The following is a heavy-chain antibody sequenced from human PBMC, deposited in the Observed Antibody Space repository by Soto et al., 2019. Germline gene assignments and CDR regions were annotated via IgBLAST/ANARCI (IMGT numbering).Heavy chain of an antibody. J-gene: IGHJ4*02. CDR1: GYSFTSYW. Sequence: RESLKISCKGSGYSFTSYWISWVRQMPGKGLEWMGRIDPSDSYTYYSPSFQGHVTISADKSISTAYLQWSSLKASDTAMYYCARHYRSSSSNFDYWGQGTLVTVSS. D-gene: IGHD6-6*01. CDR2: IDPSDSYT. V-gene: IGHV5-10-1*01. CDR3: ARHYRSSSSNFDY.